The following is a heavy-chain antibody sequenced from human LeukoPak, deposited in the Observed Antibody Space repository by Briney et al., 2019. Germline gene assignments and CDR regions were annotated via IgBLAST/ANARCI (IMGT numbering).Heavy chain of an antibody. Sequence: PGGSLRLSCAASGFTFSSYGMHWVRQAPGKGLEWVAVISYDGSNKYYADSVKGRFTISRDNSKNTLYLQMNSLRAEDTAVCYCAKVSSWVSTTHFDYWGQGTLVTVSS. V-gene: IGHV3-30*18. CDR3: AKVSSWVSTTHFDY. D-gene: IGHD5/OR15-5a*01. CDR2: ISYDGSNK. CDR1: GFTFSSYG. J-gene: IGHJ4*02.